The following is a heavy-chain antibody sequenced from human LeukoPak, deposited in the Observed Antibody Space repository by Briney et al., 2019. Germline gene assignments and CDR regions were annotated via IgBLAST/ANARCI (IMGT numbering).Heavy chain of an antibody. Sequence: GESLKISCKGSGYSFSTYWIGWVRQMPGKGLEWMGIIYPGDPDTRYSPSFQGQVTISADKSISTAYLQWSSLKASDIAMYYCARPMIRGAIGAFDIWGQGTVVTVSS. D-gene: IGHD3-10*01. J-gene: IGHJ3*02. CDR2: IYPGDPDT. CDR3: ARPMIRGAIGAFDI. V-gene: IGHV5-51*01. CDR1: GYSFSTYW.